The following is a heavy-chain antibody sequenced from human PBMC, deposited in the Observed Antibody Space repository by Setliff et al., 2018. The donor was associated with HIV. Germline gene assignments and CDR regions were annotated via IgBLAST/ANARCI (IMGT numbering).Heavy chain of an antibody. CDR2: IIPIFGTA. CDR1: GGTFSSYA. V-gene: IGHV1-69*13. Sequence: SVKVSCKASGGTFSSYAISWVRQAPGQGLEWMGGIIPIFGTANYAQKFQGRVTITADESTSTAYMELSSLRSEDTAVYYCAGDVGIAVAGTVGAFDIWGQGTMVTVSS. CDR3: AGDVGIAVAGTVGAFDI. D-gene: IGHD6-19*01. J-gene: IGHJ3*02.